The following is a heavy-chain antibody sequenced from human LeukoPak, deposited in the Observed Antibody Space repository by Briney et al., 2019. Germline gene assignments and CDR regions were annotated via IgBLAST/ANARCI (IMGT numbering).Heavy chain of an antibody. V-gene: IGHV3-23*01. CDR3: ARRGGSSWSSFDY. D-gene: IGHD6-13*01. Sequence: GGSLRLSCVASGFIFNNYAMNWVRQAPGKGLEWVSGISGLGGSAYYAASVKGRFIISRDNSGNTLFFQLTNLRVEDTAVYYCARRGGSSWSSFDYWGHGTLVTVSS. CDR1: GFIFNNYA. CDR2: ISGLGGSA. J-gene: IGHJ4*01.